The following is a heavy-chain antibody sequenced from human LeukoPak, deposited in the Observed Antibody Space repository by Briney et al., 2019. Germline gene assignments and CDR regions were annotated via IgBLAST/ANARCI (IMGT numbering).Heavy chain of an antibody. J-gene: IGHJ6*02. D-gene: IGHD1-14*01. CDR3: AKATRKTDYGMDV. CDR2: ISGSGGST. Sequence: GKSLRLSCAASGFTFSNYGMHWVRQAPGKGLEWVSGISGSGGSTYYADSVKGRFTISRDNSKNTLYLQMNSLRAEDTAVYYCAKATRKTDYGMDVWGQGTTVTVSS. V-gene: IGHV3-23*01. CDR1: GFTFSNYG.